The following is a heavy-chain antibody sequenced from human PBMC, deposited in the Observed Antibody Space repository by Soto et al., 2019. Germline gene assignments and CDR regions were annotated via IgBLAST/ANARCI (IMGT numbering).Heavy chain of an antibody. V-gene: IGHV3-33*01. Sequence: VGSLRLSCAASGFTFSSYGMHWFRQAPGKGLEWVAVIWYDGSNKYYADSVKGRFTISRDNSKNTLYLQMNSLRAEDTAVYYCAREGLELETISFDYWGQGTLVTVSS. CDR2: IWYDGSNK. D-gene: IGHD1-7*01. CDR3: AREGLELETISFDY. J-gene: IGHJ4*02. CDR1: GFTFSSYG.